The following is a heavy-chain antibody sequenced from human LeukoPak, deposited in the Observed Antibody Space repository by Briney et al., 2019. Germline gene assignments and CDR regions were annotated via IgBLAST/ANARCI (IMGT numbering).Heavy chain of an antibody. D-gene: IGHD1-26*01. CDR3: AKDSSGIVGATSSFY. CDR1: GFTFSSYW. Sequence: GGSLRLSCAASGFTFSSYWMHWVRQAPGKGLVWVSRINTDGSSTTYADSVKGRFTISRDNSKNTLYLQMNSLRAEDTAVYYCAKDSSGIVGATSSFYWGQGTLVTVSS. CDR2: INTDGSST. V-gene: IGHV3-74*01. J-gene: IGHJ4*02.